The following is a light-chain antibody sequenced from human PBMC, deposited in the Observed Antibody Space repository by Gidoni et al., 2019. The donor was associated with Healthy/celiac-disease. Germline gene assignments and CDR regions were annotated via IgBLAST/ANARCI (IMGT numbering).Light chain of an antibody. Sequence: DLVMTQSPDSLAVSLGERATINCKSSQSVLYSSNNKNYLAWYQQKPGQPPKLRIYWASTRESGVPDRFSGSGSGTDFTLTISSLQAEDVAVYYCQQYYSTPYTFGQGTKLEIK. CDR3: QQYYSTPYT. V-gene: IGKV4-1*01. CDR2: WAS. CDR1: QSVLYSSNNKNY. J-gene: IGKJ2*01.